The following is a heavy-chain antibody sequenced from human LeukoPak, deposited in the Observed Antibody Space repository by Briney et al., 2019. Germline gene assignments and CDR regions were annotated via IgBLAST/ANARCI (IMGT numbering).Heavy chain of an antibody. CDR2: IYYSGST. D-gene: IGHD2-2*01. CDR1: GGSISSSSYY. V-gene: IGHV4-39*01. Sequence: SETLSLTCTVSGGSISSSSYYWGWIRQPPGKGLEWIGRIYYSGSTYYNPSLKSRVTISVDTSKNQFSLKLSSVTAADTAVYYCARQTSPYCTSTSCYLFGDYWGQGTLVTVSS. J-gene: IGHJ4*02. CDR3: ARQTSPYCTSTSCYLFGDY.